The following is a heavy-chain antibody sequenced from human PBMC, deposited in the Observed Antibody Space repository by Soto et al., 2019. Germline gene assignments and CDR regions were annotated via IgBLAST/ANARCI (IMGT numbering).Heavy chain of an antibody. Sequence: QVQLVQSRGEVKKPGASVKVSCKTSGYSFTTYGISWVRQAPGQGLEWMGWISCYNGNTNYAQKLKGRLTMTTDTSTSTAYMELRSLTSDDTAVYYCAREGPAPYYYYGMDVWGQGSTVTVSS. CDR3: AREGPAPYYYYGMDV. V-gene: IGHV1-18*01. CDR1: GYSFTTYG. J-gene: IGHJ6*02. CDR2: ISCYNGNT.